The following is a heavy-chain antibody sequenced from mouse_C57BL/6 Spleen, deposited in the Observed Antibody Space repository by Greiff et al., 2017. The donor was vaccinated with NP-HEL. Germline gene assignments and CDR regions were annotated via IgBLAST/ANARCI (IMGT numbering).Heavy chain of an antibody. V-gene: IGHV5-16*01. Sequence: EVMLVESEGGLVQPGSSMKLSCTASGFTFSDYYMAWVRQVPEKGLEWVANINYDGSSTYYLDSLKSRFIISRDNAKNILYLQMSSLKSEDTATYYCARDRITTVSHWYFDVWGTGTTVTVSS. CDR2: INYDGSST. CDR1: GFTFSDYY. D-gene: IGHD1-1*01. J-gene: IGHJ1*03. CDR3: ARDRITTVSHWYFDV.